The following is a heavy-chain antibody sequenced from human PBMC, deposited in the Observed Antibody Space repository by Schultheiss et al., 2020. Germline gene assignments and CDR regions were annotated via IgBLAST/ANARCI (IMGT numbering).Heavy chain of an antibody. CDR1: GGSFSGYY. Sequence: SQTLSLTCAVYGGSFSGYYWSWIRQPPGKGLEWIGEINHSGSTNYNPSLKSRVTISVDTSKNQFSLKLSSVTAADTAVYYCAKVLGVYYDFWRWRAWALDYWGQGTLVSV. V-gene: IGHV4-34*01. J-gene: IGHJ4*02. CDR3: AKVLGVYYDFWRWRAWALDY. CDR2: INHSGST. D-gene: IGHD3-3*01.